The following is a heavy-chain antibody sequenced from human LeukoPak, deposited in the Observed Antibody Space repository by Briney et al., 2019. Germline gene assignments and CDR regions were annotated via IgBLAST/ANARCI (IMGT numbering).Heavy chain of an antibody. CDR3: ARDQYYYDSSGGFPDY. D-gene: IGHD3-22*01. CDR2: IKQDGSEK. Sequence: GGSLRLSCAASGFTFSSYAMSWVRQAPGKGLEWVANIKQDGSEKYYVDSVKGRFTISRDNAKNSLYLQMNSLRAEDTAVYYCARDQYYYDSSGGFPDYWGQGTLVTVSS. CDR1: GFTFSSYA. J-gene: IGHJ4*02. V-gene: IGHV3-7*01.